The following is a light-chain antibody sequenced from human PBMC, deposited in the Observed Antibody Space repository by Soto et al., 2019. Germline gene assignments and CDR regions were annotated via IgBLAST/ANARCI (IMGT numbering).Light chain of an antibody. CDR3: QQTHEPPLT. Sequence: DIQMTQSPSSLSASVGDRVNITCRASQSISGYLNWYQQKPGRAPKVLIFASSTLQSGVPTRFIGSGSGTDFTLTISSPQPEDFATYYCQQTHEPPLTFGRGTKVEVK. J-gene: IGKJ1*01. CDR1: QSISGY. V-gene: IGKV1-39*01. CDR2: ASS.